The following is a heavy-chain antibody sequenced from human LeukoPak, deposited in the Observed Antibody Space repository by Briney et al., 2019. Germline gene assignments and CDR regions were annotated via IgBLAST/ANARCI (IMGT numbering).Heavy chain of an antibody. V-gene: IGHV3-21*01. D-gene: IGHD2-2*01. Sequence: PGGSLRLSCAASGFTFSSYSMNWVRQAPGKGLEWVSSISSSSSYIYYADSVKGRFTISRDNAKNSLYLQMNSLRAEDTAVYYCARDWRYCSSSSCLAMDVWGQGTTVTVSS. J-gene: IGHJ6*02. CDR1: GFTFSSYS. CDR2: ISSSSSYI. CDR3: ARDWRYCSSSSCLAMDV.